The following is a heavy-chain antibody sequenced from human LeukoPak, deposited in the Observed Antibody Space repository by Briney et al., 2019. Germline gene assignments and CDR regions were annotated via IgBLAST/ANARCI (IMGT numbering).Heavy chain of an antibody. CDR1: GFTFSSYA. Sequence: GGSLRLSCAASGFTFSSYAMSWVRQAPGKGLEWVSTIGGSGGISYYADSVKGRFTISRDNSKNTLYLQMNSLRAEDTAVYYCAYEYKTPIHWGQGTLVTVSS. CDR2: IGGSGGIS. D-gene: IGHD2-2*02. CDR3: AYEYKTPIH. J-gene: IGHJ4*02. V-gene: IGHV3-23*01.